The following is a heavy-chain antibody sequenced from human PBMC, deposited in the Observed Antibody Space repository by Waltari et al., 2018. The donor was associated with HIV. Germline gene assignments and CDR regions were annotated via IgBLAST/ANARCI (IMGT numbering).Heavy chain of an antibody. V-gene: IGHV3-9*01. CDR2: ISWNSGTI. CDR3: AKDWGAVAGSYGMDV. Sequence: EVQLVESGGGLVQPGRSLRLSCATSGFTFDDYAMHWVRQAPGKCLEWVAVISWNSGTIAYADSVKGRFTISRDNAKNYLYLQMSSLRIEDTAFYYCAKDWGAVAGSYGMDVWGQGTTVTVSS. D-gene: IGHD6-19*01. J-gene: IGHJ6*02. CDR1: GFTFDDYA.